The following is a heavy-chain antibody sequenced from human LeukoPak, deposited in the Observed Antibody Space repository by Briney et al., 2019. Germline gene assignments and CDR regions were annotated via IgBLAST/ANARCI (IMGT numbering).Heavy chain of an antibody. CDR2: VSHRGDT. CDR3: RVSRYYFDY. J-gene: IGHJ4*02. Sequence: SETLSLTCAVYGGSFSAYYWSWIRQPPGKGLEWIGEVSHRGDTNYNPSLESRVTMSVDTSKNHFSLKLTSVTAADTAVYYCRVSRYYFDYWGQGALVIVSS. CDR1: GGSFSAYY. D-gene: IGHD5/OR15-5a*01. V-gene: IGHV4-34*01.